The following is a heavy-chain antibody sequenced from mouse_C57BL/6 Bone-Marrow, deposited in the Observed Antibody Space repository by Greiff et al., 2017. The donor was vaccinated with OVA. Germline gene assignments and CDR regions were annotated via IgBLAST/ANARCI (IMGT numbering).Heavy chain of an antibody. Sequence: VQLQQSGPVLVKPGASVKMSSKASGYTFTDYYMNWVKQSHGKSLEWIGVINPYNGGTSYNQKFKGKATLTVDKSSSTAYMELNSLTSEDSAVYYCARGYYGSSYGYWGQGTTLTVSS. J-gene: IGHJ2*01. CDR1: GYTFTDYY. D-gene: IGHD1-1*01. CDR2: INPYNGGT. V-gene: IGHV1-19*01. CDR3: ARGYYGSSYGY.